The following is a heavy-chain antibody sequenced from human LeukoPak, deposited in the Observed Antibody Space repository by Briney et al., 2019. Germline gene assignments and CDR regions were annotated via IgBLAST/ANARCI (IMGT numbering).Heavy chain of an antibody. Sequence: SVKVSCKASGGTFSSYAISWVRQAPGQGLEWMGGIIPIFGTANYAQKFQGRVTITADESTSTAYMELSSLRSEDTAVYYCARDGERGAHSFVSPHMKDWGQGTLVTVSS. CDR3: ARDGERGAHSFVSPHMKD. CDR1: GGTFSSYA. D-gene: IGHD1-26*01. CDR2: IIPIFGTA. J-gene: IGHJ4*02. V-gene: IGHV1-69*13.